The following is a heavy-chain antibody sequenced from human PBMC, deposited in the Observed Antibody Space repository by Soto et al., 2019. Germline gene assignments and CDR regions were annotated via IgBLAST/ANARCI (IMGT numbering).Heavy chain of an antibody. CDR1: GFTFSSYA. Sequence: QVQLVESGGGVVEPGRSLRLSCAASGFTFSSYAMHWVRQAPGKGLEWVAVISHDGSITYYSDSVKGRFTMSRDNSNNTLFLHMSSLRSEDTAIYYCAKDEYWESHFYYFMDLWGRGTTVTVSS. V-gene: IGHV3-30*15. J-gene: IGHJ6*03. D-gene: IGHD3-16*01. CDR3: AKDEYWESHFYYFMDL. CDR2: ISHDGSIT.